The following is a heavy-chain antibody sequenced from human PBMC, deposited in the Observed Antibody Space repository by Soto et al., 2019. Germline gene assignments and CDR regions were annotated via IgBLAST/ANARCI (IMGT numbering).Heavy chain of an antibody. CDR3: ARGREYYYDSSGYYYADY. V-gene: IGHV1-69*13. Sequence: GASVKVSCKASGGTFSSYAISWVRQAPGQGLEWMGGIIPIFGTANYAQKFQGRVTITADESTSTAYMELSSLGSEDTAVYYCARGREYYYDSSGYYYADYWGQGTLVTVSS. D-gene: IGHD3-22*01. CDR2: IIPIFGTA. J-gene: IGHJ4*02. CDR1: GGTFSSYA.